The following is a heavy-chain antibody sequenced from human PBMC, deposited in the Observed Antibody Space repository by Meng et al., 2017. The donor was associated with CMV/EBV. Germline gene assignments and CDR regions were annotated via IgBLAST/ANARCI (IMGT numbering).Heavy chain of an antibody. D-gene: IGHD6-13*01. CDR3: AKVSAAAYYFDY. V-gene: IGHV3-23*03. CDR2: IYSGGSST. CDR1: GFTFSSYA. Sequence: GGSLRLSCAASGFTFSSYAMSWVRQAPGKGLEWVSVIYSGGSSTYYADSVKGRFTISRDNSENTLYLQMNSLRAEDTAVYYCAKVSAAAYYFDYWGQGTLVTVSS. J-gene: IGHJ4*02.